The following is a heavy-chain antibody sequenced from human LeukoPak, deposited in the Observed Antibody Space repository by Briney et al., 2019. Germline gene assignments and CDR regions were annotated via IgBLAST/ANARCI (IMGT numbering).Heavy chain of an antibody. CDR3: ATLGTVRGVIGNYYGMDV. V-gene: IGHV1-69*04. CDR2: IIPILGIA. CDR1: GYTFSSYA. D-gene: IGHD3-10*01. Sequence: ASVKVSCKASGYTFSSYAISWVRQAPGQGLEWMGRIIPILGIANYAQKFQGRVTITADKSTSTAYMELSSLRSEDTAVYYCATLGTVRGVIGNYYGMDVWGQGTTVTVSS. J-gene: IGHJ6*02.